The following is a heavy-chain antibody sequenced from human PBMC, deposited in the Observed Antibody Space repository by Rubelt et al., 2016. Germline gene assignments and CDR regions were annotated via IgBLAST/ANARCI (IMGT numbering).Heavy chain of an antibody. D-gene: IGHD5-18*01. J-gene: IGHJ5*02. Sequence: QVQLQESGPGLVKPSETLSLTCSVSGGSISSYYWSWTRKPPGKGLEWIGYIYYSGSTYYNPSLTSRVTISIDTPKNQFSLKLWSVTAADTAGYYCARVGGYSYGQGWFDPWGQGTLVTVSS. CDR2: IYYSGST. CDR3: ARVGGYSYGQGWFDP. CDR1: GGSISSYY. V-gene: IGHV4-59*12.